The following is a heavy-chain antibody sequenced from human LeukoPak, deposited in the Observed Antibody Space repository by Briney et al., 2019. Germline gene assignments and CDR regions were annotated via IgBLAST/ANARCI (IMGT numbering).Heavy chain of an antibody. CDR3: ARDRGYVPDY. V-gene: IGHV3-74*01. Sequence: GGSLRLSCAASGFTFSSYWMHWVRQAPGKGLVWVSCITGDGSSTTYADSVKGRFTISRDNAKNTLYLQMNSLRAEDTAVYYCARDRGYVPDYWGQGTLVTVPS. CDR2: ITGDGSST. CDR1: GFTFSSYW. D-gene: IGHD5-12*01. J-gene: IGHJ4*02.